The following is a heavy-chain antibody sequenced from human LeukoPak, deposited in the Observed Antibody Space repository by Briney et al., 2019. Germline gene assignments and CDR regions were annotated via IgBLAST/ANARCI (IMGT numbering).Heavy chain of an antibody. V-gene: IGHV3-23*01. J-gene: IGHJ4*02. Sequence: PGGSLRPSCAASGFTFSSYAMNWVRQAPGKGLEWVSVISGSGGSTHYADSVKGRFTISRDNSKNTLYLQMNSLRAEDTAVYYCATTIGGYNYGPSFDYWGQGTLVTVSS. CDR2: ISGSGGST. CDR3: ATTIGGYNYGPSFDY. CDR1: GFTFSSYA. D-gene: IGHD5-18*01.